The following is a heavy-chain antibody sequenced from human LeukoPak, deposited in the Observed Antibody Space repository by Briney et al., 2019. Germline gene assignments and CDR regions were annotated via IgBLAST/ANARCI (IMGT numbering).Heavy chain of an antibody. CDR2: ISYDGSNK. J-gene: IGHJ4*02. CDR3: AKSPAPTVTTNWGYFDY. CDR1: GFTFSSYG. V-gene: IGHV3-30*18. D-gene: IGHD4-17*01. Sequence: GGSLRLSCAASGFTFSSYGMHWVRQAPGKGLEWVAVISYDGSNKYYADSVKGRFTISRDNSKNTLYLQMNSLRAEDTAVYYCAKSPAPTVTTNWGYFDYWGQGTLVTVSS.